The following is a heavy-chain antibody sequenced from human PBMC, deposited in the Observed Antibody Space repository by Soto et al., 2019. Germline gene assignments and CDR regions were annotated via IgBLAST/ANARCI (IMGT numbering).Heavy chain of an antibody. D-gene: IGHD5-12*01. J-gene: IGHJ4*02. CDR2: ISSSGDYR. CDR1: GFTFSDHY. CDR3: ARGDVDTVAQADY. Sequence: KPGGSLRLSCTASGFTFSDHYMSWIRQAPGKGLEWVSYISSSGDYRNYADSVKDRFTISRDNTKHSLYLQMNSLRAEDTAVYYCARGDVDTVAQADYWGQGTLVTVSS. V-gene: IGHV3-11*03.